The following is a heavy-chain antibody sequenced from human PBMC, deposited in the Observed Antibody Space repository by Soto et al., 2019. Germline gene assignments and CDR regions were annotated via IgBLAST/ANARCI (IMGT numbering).Heavy chain of an antibody. V-gene: IGHV3-33*01. CDR2: IWYDGSNK. CDR1: GFTFRSCG. CDR3: ARYDYGDYYYYYGMDV. J-gene: IGHJ6*02. Sequence: GSLRLSCAASGFTFRSCGMHWVRQAPGKGLEWVAVIWYDGSNKYYADSVKGRFTISRDNSKNTLYLQMSSLRAEDTAVYYCARYDYGDYYYYYGMDVWGQGTTVTVSS. D-gene: IGHD4-17*01.